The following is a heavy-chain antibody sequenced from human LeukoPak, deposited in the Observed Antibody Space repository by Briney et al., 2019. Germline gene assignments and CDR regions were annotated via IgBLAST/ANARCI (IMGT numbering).Heavy chain of an antibody. CDR2: MTGTSSDT. D-gene: IGHD6-6*01. CDR3: ARVIAPRLDAFDV. V-gene: IGHV3-23*01. Sequence: GGSLRLSCAASGFTFSDYAMTWVRQAPGKGLEWVSTMTGTSSDTFYADSVKGRFTISRDNSENTLFLQMNGLGAEDAAVHYCARVIAPRLDAFDVWGQGTMVTVSS. CDR1: GFTFSDYA. J-gene: IGHJ3*01.